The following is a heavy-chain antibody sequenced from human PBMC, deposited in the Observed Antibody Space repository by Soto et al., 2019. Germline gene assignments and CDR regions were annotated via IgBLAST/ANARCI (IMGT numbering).Heavy chain of an antibody. CDR1: GGSISSSSYY. CDR3: ATQHYDFWSGYGDTFDY. Sequence: SETLSLTCTVSGGSISSSSYYWGRIRQPPGKGLEWIGSIYYSGSTYYNPSLKSRVTIPVDTSKNQFSLKLSSVTAADTAVYYCATQHYDFWSGYGDTFDYWGQGTLVTVSS. CDR2: IYYSGST. V-gene: IGHV4-39*01. D-gene: IGHD3-3*01. J-gene: IGHJ4*02.